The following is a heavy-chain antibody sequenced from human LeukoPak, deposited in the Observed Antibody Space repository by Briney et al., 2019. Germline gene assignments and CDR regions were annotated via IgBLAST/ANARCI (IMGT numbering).Heavy chain of an antibody. CDR3: ARDGSSSYYYYMDV. Sequence: ASVKFSCKASGGTFSSYAISWVRQAPGQGLEWMGGIIPIFGTANYAQKFQGRVTITADESTSTAYMELSSLRSDDTAVYYCARDGSSSYYYYMDVWGKGTTVTVSS. V-gene: IGHV1-69*13. CDR1: GGTFSSYA. CDR2: IIPIFGTA. D-gene: IGHD6-6*01. J-gene: IGHJ6*03.